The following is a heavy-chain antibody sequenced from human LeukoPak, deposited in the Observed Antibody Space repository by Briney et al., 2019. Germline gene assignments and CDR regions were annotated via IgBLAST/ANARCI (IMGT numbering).Heavy chain of an antibody. J-gene: IGHJ5*02. CDR3: ARQDYYDSSGHNWFDP. CDR2: IYPTGST. Sequence: PSETLSLTCIVSGASVSSYYWSWIRQPAGKGLEWIGRIYPTGSTNYNPSLKSRVTMSADTSKNQFSLKLRSVTAADTAVYYCARQDYYDSSGHNWFDPWGQGTLVTVSS. V-gene: IGHV4-4*07. CDR1: GASVSSYY. D-gene: IGHD3-22*01.